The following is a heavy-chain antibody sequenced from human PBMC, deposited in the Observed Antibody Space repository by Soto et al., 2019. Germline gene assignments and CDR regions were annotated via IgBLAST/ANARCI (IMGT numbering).Heavy chain of an antibody. CDR2: ISGSGGST. J-gene: IGHJ5*02. V-gene: IGHV3-23*01. D-gene: IGHD3-9*01. Sequence: EVQLLESGGGLVQPGGSLRLSCAASGFTFSSYAMSWVRQAPGKGLEWVSAISGSGGSTYYADSVKGRFTISRDNSKNTLYLQMNSLRADDTAVYYCAKDGLPGPWGQNNWFDPWGQGTLVTVSS. CDR1: GFTFSSYA. CDR3: AKDGLPGPWGQNNWFDP.